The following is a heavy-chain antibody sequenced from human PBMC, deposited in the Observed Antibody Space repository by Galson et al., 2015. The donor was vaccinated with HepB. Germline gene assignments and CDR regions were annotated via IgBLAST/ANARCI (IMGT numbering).Heavy chain of an antibody. V-gene: IGHV3-23*01. CDR2: ISGSGGAT. Sequence: SLRLSCAASGFTFSSYAMSWVRQAPGKGLEWVSAISGSGGATYYADSVKGRFTISRDNSKNTLYLQMNSLRAEDTAVYYCAKDSIVVVPAALYGMDVWGQGTTVTVSS. D-gene: IGHD2-2*01. J-gene: IGHJ6*02. CDR3: AKDSIVVVPAALYGMDV. CDR1: GFTFSSYA.